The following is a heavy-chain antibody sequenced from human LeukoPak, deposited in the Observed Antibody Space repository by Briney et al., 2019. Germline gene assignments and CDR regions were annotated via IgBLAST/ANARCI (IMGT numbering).Heavy chain of an antibody. CDR3: VKRWTGTTIGQQDY. Sequence: GGSLRLSCAASGFTFSSYGMHWVRQAPGKGLEWVAVISYDGSNKYYADSVKGRFTISRDNSKNTLYLQMNSLRAEDMAVYYCVKRWTGTTIGQQDYWGQGTPVTVSS. D-gene: IGHD1-1*01. V-gene: IGHV3-30*18. CDR1: GFTFSSYG. CDR2: ISYDGSNK. J-gene: IGHJ4*02.